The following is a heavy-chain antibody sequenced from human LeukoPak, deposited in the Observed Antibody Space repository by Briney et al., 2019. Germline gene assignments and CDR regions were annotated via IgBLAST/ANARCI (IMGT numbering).Heavy chain of an antibody. D-gene: IGHD6-19*01. J-gene: IGHJ4*02. V-gene: IGHV1-58*01. Sequence: ASVKVSCKASGFTFTSSAVQWVRQARGQRLEWIGWIVVGSGNTNYAQKFQERVTITRDMSISTAYMELSSLRSEDTAVYYCTRDPRSGWHDYWGQGTLVTVSS. CDR1: GFTFTSSA. CDR3: TRDPRSGWHDY. CDR2: IVVGSGNT.